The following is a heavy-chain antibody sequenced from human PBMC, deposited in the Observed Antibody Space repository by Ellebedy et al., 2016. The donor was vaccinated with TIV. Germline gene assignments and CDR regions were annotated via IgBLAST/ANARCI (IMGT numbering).Heavy chain of an antibody. D-gene: IGHD5-18*01. J-gene: IGHJ6*02. V-gene: IGHV3-11*01. CDR2: ISSSGSTI. CDR3: AREGDTAMVHGMDV. Sequence: GESLKISCAASGFTFSDYYMSWIRQAPGKGLEWVSYISSSGSTIYYADSVKGRFTISRDNAKNSLSLQMNSLRAEDTAVYYCAREGDTAMVHGMDVWGQGTTVTVSS. CDR1: GFTFSDYY.